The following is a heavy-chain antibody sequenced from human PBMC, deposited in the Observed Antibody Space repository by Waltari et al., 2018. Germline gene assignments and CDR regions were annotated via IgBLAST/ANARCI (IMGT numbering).Heavy chain of an antibody. CDR1: DFTFNSYW. D-gene: IGHD2-8*01. J-gene: IGHJ3*02. V-gene: IGHV3-7*01. Sequence: EVQLVNSGGGLVQPGGSLRLSCAASDFTFNSYWMTWVRQAPGKGLEWVANINQDGSKKYYVDSVKGRFTISRDNAKKSLYLQMNSLRAEDTAVYYCARDSLYSTNDDCRGDAYDIWGQGTMVTVSS. CDR2: INQDGSKK. CDR3: ARDSLYSTNDDCRGDAYDI.